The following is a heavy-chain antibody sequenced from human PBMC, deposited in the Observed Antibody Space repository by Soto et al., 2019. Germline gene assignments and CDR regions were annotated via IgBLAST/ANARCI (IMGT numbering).Heavy chain of an antibody. V-gene: IGHV2-70*20. D-gene: IGHD6-19*01. CDR1: GFSLSTSGMC. J-gene: IGHJ6*01. CDR2: IDWDDDK. CDR3: PRLRSGAASAYYYGIGG. Sequence: SGPTLVNPTQTLTLTCTFSGFSLSTSGMCVSWVRQPPGEALEWLALIDWDDDKYYSTSLKTRLTISKDTSKNQAVLTMTNMDCMDTTPYSCPRLRSGAASAYYYGIGGWRRGNTGT.